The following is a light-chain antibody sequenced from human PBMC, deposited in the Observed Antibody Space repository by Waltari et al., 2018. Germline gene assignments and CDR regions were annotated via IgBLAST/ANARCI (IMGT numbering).Light chain of an antibody. CDR2: GSS. J-gene: IGKJ2*03. Sequence: EVVMTQSPATLSVSPGESATLSCMASQNVNRNLAWYQQKPGQAPRLLVHGSSTRTTSTPARFSGSGSGTEFILTITSLQSEDVGIYYCQHYNGWPPYSFGQGTKLEI. V-gene: IGKV3-15*01. CDR3: QHYNGWPPYS. CDR1: QNVNRN.